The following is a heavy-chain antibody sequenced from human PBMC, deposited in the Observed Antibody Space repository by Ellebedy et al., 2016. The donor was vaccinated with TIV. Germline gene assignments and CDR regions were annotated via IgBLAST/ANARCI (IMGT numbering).Heavy chain of an antibody. V-gene: IGHV1-69*10. Sequence: AASVKVSCKASGGTFGSYGINWVRQAPGQGFEWMGGIIPMLGIKNYAQKFQGRLSITADESTGTASLGLSSLRSDDTAVYYCVSEYCRGGSCYHFDSWGQGTLLTVSS. CDR1: GGTFGSYG. CDR2: IIPMLGIK. D-gene: IGHD2-15*01. CDR3: VSEYCRGGSCYHFDS. J-gene: IGHJ4*02.